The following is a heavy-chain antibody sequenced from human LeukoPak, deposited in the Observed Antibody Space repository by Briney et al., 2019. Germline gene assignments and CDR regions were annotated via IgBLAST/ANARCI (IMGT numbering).Heavy chain of an antibody. CDR2: IHYSGST. V-gene: IGHV4-61*01. Sequence: SETLSLTCAVSGGSVSSGSYYWSWIRRPPGKGLEWIGYIHYSGSTNYNPSLQRRVTISVDTSKNQVSLKLNSVTAADTAVYYCARAGTTGSWFDPWGQGTLVTVSS. D-gene: IGHD3-10*01. CDR3: ARAGTTGSWFDP. CDR1: GGSVSSGSYY. J-gene: IGHJ5*02.